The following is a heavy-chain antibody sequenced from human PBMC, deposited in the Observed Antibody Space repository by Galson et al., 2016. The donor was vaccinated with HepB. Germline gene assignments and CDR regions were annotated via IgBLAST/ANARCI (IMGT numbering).Heavy chain of an antibody. Sequence: SLRLSCAASGFTVYSNYMTWVRQGPGKGLEWVSVIYSDSSTYYADSVKGRFTISRDNSKNTLYLQMNSLRLEDTALYHCAREATVMTPLSVALDIWGQGKMVTVSP. D-gene: IGHD4-23*01. J-gene: IGHJ3*02. V-gene: IGHV3-53*01. CDR2: IYSDSST. CDR3: AREATVMTPLSVALDI. CDR1: GFTVYSNY.